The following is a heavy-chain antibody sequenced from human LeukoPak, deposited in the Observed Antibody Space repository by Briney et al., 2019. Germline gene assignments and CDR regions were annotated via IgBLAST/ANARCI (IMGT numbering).Heavy chain of an antibody. D-gene: IGHD2-2*01. J-gene: IGHJ5*02. CDR3: ARGRGTRKIYNWFDP. V-gene: IGHV4-34*01. CDR1: GGSFSGYY. CDR2: INHSGST. Sequence: SETLSHTCAVYGGSFSGYYWSWIRQPPGKGLEWIGEINHSGSTNYNPSLKSRVTISVDTSKNQFSLKLSSVTAADTAVYYCARGRGTRKIYNWFDPWGQGTLVTVSS.